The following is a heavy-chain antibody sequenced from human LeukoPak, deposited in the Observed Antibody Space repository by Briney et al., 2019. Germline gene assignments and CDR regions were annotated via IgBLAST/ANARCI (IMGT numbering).Heavy chain of an antibody. D-gene: IGHD6-13*01. J-gene: IGHJ4*02. Sequence: SQTLSLTCTVSGGSISSGSYYWSWIRQPAGRGLEWIGRIYTSGSTDYNPSLESRAIISVDTSKNQFSLELTSVTAADTAVYYCARVLGSSWYYFDYWGQGTLVTVSS. CDR2: IYTSGST. CDR3: ARVLGSSWYYFDY. CDR1: GGSISSGSYY. V-gene: IGHV4-61*02.